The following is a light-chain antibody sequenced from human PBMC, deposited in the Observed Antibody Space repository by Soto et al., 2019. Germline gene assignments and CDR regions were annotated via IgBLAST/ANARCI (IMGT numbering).Light chain of an antibody. V-gene: IGKV3-15*01. CDR3: QQYYGRPPWT. CDR2: GAS. Sequence: EIFMTQSPAPLSVSPGERATLSCRAIQSVSSSYLAWYQQTPGQAPRLLIFGASIRATGIPARFSGSGSGTDFTLTISSLQSEDFAVYYCQQYYGRPPWTFGQGTKVDIK. CDR1: QSVSSSY. J-gene: IGKJ1*01.